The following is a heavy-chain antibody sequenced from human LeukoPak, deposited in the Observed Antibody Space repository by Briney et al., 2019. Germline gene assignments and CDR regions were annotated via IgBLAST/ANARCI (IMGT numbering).Heavy chain of an antibody. J-gene: IGHJ4*02. D-gene: IGHD1-14*01. Sequence: ASVKVSCKASGGTFSSYAISWVRQAPGRGLEWMGGIIPIFGTANYAQKFRGRVTITTDESTSTAYMELSSLRSEDTAVYYCARERIIGARIIDYWGQGTLVTVSS. CDR3: ARERIIGARIIDY. CDR1: GGTFSSYA. CDR2: IIPIFGTA. V-gene: IGHV1-69*05.